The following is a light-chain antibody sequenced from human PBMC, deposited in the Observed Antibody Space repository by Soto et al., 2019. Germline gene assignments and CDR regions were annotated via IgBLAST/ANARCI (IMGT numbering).Light chain of an antibody. CDR3: QQYDSSPLT. Sequence: EIVLTQSPGTLSLSPGERATLSCRASQSVSSNYLAWYQQKPGQAPRLLIYGASSRATGIPDRFGGSGSGTDFTLTISRLEPEDFAVYYCQQYDSSPLTFGGGTKVEIK. CDR2: GAS. V-gene: IGKV3-20*01. J-gene: IGKJ4*01. CDR1: QSVSSNY.